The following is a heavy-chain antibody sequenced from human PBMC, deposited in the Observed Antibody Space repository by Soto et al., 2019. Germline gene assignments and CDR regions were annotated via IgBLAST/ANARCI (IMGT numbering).Heavy chain of an antibody. CDR1: GFTFSSYA. Sequence: EVQLLESGGGLVQPGGSLRLSCAASGFTFSSYAMSWVRQAPGKGLEWVSAISGSGGSTYYADSVKGRFTISRDNSKNTQYLQMNSLRAEDTAVYYCAKDLYDSSGLFDYWGQGTLVTVSS. CDR3: AKDLYDSSGLFDY. J-gene: IGHJ4*02. V-gene: IGHV3-23*01. CDR2: ISGSGGST. D-gene: IGHD3-22*01.